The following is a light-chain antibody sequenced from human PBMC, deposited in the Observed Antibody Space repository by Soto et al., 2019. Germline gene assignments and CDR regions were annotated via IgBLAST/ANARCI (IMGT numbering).Light chain of an antibody. V-gene: IGLV3-1*01. Sequence: SYELTQPPSVSVSPGQTASITCSGDKLGNKYACWYQQKPGQSPVLVIYQDIKRPSGIPERFSGSNSGNTATLTISGTQAMDEADYYCQAWDSSTVVFCGGTQLTVL. J-gene: IGLJ2*01. CDR2: QDI. CDR1: KLGNKY. CDR3: QAWDSSTVV.